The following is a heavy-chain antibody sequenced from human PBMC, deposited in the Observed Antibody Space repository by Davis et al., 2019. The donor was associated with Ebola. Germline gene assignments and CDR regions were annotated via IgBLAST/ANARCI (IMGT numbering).Heavy chain of an antibody. V-gene: IGHV3-53*01. Sequence: GGSLRLSCDASGFTVRNTHMSWVRQAPGTGLEWVSTFGTGGDTYYADSVKGRFAISRDNSRGTLYLQMNSLRVEDSAIYDCVKDSSNIWFDIWGQGTLVTVSS. CDR3: VKDSSNIWFDI. CDR1: GFTVRNTH. J-gene: IGHJ3*02. CDR2: FGTGGDT. D-gene: IGHD2/OR15-2a*01.